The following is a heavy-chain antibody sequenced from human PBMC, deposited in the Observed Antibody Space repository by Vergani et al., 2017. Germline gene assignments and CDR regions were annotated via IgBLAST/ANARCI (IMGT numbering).Heavy chain of an antibody. CDR2: ISDNGGTT. Sequence: EVQLLESGGGLAQPGGSLRLSCAASGFTFRNYAMTWVRQAPGKGLEWVSIISDNGGTTYYADSVRGRFTISRDNSTSTLFLQINSLRVEDMAVYYCARDRGDWRYSRYFYNYYMDVWGKGTTVTVSS. CDR3: ARDRGDWRYSRYFYNYYMDV. CDR1: GFTFRNYA. J-gene: IGHJ6*03. D-gene: IGHD2-8*02. V-gene: IGHV3-23*01.